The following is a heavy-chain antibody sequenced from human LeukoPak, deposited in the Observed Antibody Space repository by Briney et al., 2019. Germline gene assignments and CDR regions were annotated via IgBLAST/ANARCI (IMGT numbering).Heavy chain of an antibody. J-gene: IGHJ4*02. CDR1: GFSFSGYA. V-gene: IGHV3-23*01. CDR2: ISHNGGST. D-gene: IGHD3-9*01. Sequence: GGSLRLSCSASGFSFSGYALSWVRQAPGKGLEWVSSISHNGGSTLYADSVKGRFTISRDNSKNTLYLQMNSLRAEDTAVYYCARVNSILSGYDYYFDNWGQGTLVTVSS. CDR3: ARVNSILSGYDYYFDN.